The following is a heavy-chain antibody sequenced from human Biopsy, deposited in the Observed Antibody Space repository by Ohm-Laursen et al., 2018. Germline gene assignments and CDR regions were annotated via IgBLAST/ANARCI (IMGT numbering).Heavy chain of an antibody. CDR2: IYHIGST. CDR3: ARADMVTTIVDY. V-gene: IGHV4-31*03. CDR1: GDSISSGGNY. Sequence: SETLSLTCTVSGDSISSGGNYWGWIRQFPGKGLEWIAYIYHIGSTYYNPSLKSRLSIAIDTSKNQFSVSLRSVTAADTAVYYCARADMVTTIVDYWGQGTLVTVSS. D-gene: IGHD5-12*01. J-gene: IGHJ4*02.